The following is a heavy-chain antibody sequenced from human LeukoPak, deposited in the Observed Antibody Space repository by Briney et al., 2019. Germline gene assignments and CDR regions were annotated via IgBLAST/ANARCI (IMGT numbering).Heavy chain of an antibody. CDR3: AKDIEVVEAATQTSCFDN. D-gene: IGHD2-15*01. CDR2: ISWNRGTI. V-gene: IGHV3-9*01. Sequence: GGSLRLSCAASGFIFRDYAMHWVRQAPGKGLEWVSGISWNRGTIAYADSVKGRFTISRDNAKNSLYLQMSSLRPEDTALYYCAKDIEVVEAATQTSCFDNWGQGTQVTVSS. J-gene: IGHJ4*02. CDR1: GFIFRDYA.